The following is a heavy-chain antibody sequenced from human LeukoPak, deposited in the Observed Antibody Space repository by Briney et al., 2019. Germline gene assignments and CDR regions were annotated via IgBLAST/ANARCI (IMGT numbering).Heavy chain of an antibody. V-gene: IGHV3-23*01. CDR2: ISGSGGST. J-gene: IGHJ4*02. Sequence: PGGSLRLSYAASGFTFSSYAMSWVRQAPGKGLEWVSAISGSGGSTYYADSVKGRFTISRDNSKNTLYLQMNSLRAEDTAVYYCAKNLWFGELFLDYWGQGTLVTVSS. CDR3: AKNLWFGELFLDY. D-gene: IGHD3-10*01. CDR1: GFTFSSYA.